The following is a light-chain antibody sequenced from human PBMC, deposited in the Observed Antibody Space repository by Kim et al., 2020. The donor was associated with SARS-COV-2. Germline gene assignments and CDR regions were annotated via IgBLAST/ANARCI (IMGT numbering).Light chain of an antibody. CDR1: QSVGSS. CDR3: QQRGNWPLT. Sequence: EIVLTQSPGTLSLSPGERATLFCRASQSVGSSFAWYQQKPGQAPRLLIYDAFSRATGITARFSGSGSGTDFTLTISSLEPEDFAVYYCQQRGNWPLTFGQGTKVDIK. V-gene: IGKV3-11*01. J-gene: IGKJ1*01. CDR2: DAF.